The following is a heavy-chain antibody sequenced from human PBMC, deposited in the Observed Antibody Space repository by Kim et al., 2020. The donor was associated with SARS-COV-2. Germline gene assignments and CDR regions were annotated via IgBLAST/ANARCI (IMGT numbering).Heavy chain of an antibody. D-gene: IGHD2-21*02. J-gene: IGHJ2*01. CDR3: ARGPGDCGGDCYSPRYFDL. Sequence: ASVKVSCKASGYTFTSYDINWVRQATGQGLEWMGWMNPNSGNTGYAQKFQGRVTMTRNTSISTAYMELSSLRSEDTAVYYCARGPGDCGGDCYSPRYFDLWGRGTLVTVSS. CDR2: MNPNSGNT. CDR1: GYTFTSYD. V-gene: IGHV1-8*01.